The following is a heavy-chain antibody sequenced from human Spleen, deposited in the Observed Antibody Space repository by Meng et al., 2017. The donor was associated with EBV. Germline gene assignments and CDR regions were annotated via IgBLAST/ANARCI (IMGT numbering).Heavy chain of an antibody. V-gene: IGHV1-3*01. CDR1: GDTFSTYA. J-gene: IGHJ4*02. CDR3: QLTAGKSYIFQGDY. CDR2: INAGNGNT. D-gene: IGHD6-13*01. Sequence: VQLVQSGAEVKKPGASVKVSCRASGDTFSTYALHWVRQAPGQRLEWMGWINAGNGNTKYSQNFQGRVTITRDTSATTVYMELSSLRSEDTAVYYCQLTAGKSYIFQGDYWGQGTLVTVSS.